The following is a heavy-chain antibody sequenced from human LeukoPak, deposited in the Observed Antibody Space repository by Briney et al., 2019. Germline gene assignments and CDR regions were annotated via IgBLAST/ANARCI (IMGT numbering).Heavy chain of an antibody. CDR1: GYTFTGYY. D-gene: IGHD5-24*01. V-gene: IGHV1-2*02. CDR2: INPNSGDT. Sequence: ASVKVSCKASGYTFTGYYMHWVRQAPGQGLEWMGWINPNSGDTNYAQKFQGRVTMTRDTSISTACLELSRLRSDDTAVYYCARGGDGYNNFDYWGQGTLVTVSA. J-gene: IGHJ4*02. CDR3: ARGGDGYNNFDY.